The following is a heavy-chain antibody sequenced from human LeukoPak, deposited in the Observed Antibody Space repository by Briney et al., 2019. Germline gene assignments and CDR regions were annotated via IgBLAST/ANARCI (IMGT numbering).Heavy chain of an antibody. CDR3: AKVPHVVVVPAAPYFDY. J-gene: IGHJ4*02. CDR2: ISGSGDST. D-gene: IGHD2-2*01. V-gene: IGHV3-23*01. CDR1: GFTFSSYA. Sequence: GGSLRLSCAASGFTFSSYAMSWVRQAPGKGLEWVSAISGSGDSTYYADSVKGRFTISRDNSKNTLYPQMNSLRAEDTAVYYCAKVPHVVVVPAAPYFDYWGQGTLVTVSS.